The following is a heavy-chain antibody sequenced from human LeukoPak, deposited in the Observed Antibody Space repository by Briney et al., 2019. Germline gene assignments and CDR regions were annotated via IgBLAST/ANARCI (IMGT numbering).Heavy chain of an antibody. Sequence: GGSLRLSCAASGFTVSSNYMSWVRQAPGKGLEWVSVIYSGGSTYYADSVKGRFTISRDNAKNSLYLQMNSLRAEDTAVYYCARVSAAPGTRYYYYYMNVWGKGTTVTVSS. D-gene: IGHD6-13*01. J-gene: IGHJ6*03. CDR1: GFTVSSNY. CDR2: IYSGGST. CDR3: ARVSAAPGTRYYYYYMNV. V-gene: IGHV3-53*01.